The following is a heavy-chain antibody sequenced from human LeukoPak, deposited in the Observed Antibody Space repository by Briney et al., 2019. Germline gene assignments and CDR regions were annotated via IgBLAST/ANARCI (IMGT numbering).Heavy chain of an antibody. CDR2: IYQSGAI. V-gene: IGHV4-30-2*01. J-gene: IGHJ4*02. D-gene: IGHD5-12*01. CDR3: ANRGGYDTFDY. CDR1: GGSISSGGYS. Sequence: PSETLSLTCAVSGGSISSGGYSWSWIRQPPGKGLEWIGYIYQSGAIYYNPSLKSRVTISVDRPKNQFSLNLSSVTAADTAVYYCANRGGYDTFDYWSQGILVTVSS.